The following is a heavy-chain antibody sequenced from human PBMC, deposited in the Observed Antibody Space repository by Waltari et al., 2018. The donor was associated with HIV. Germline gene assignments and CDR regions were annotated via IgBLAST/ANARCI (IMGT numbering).Heavy chain of an antibody. CDR2: LIIILDTA. D-gene: IGHD3-16*01. Sequence: QVQLVQSGAEVKKPGSSVKVSCKASGGTLGSYCINWVRQAPGQGLEWMGRLIIILDTANYGQKYQGRLTITADRSTNSAYMELSSLRPADTAVYYCALDRGGSVMSYGIDVWGQGTTVTVSS. CDR1: GGTLGSYC. V-gene: IGHV1-69*08. J-gene: IGHJ6*02. CDR3: ALDRGGSVMSYGIDV.